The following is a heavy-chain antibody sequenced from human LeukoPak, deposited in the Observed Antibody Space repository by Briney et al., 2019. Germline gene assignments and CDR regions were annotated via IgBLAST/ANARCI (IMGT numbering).Heavy chain of an antibody. J-gene: IGHJ4*02. CDR2: IYYSGST. V-gene: IGHV4-59*01. D-gene: IGHD6-13*01. Sequence: SETLSLTCTVSGGSISSYYWSWIREPPGKGLEWIGYIYYSGSTNYSPSLKSRVTISVDTSKNQFSLKLSSVTAADTAVYYCARLSARKTGYSSSFAPLDYWGQGTLVTVSS. CDR1: GGSISSYY. CDR3: ARLSARKTGYSSSFAPLDY.